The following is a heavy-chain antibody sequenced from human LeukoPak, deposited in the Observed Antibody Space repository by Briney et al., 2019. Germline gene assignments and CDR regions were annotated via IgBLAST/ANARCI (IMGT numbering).Heavy chain of an antibody. CDR2: IYTSGST. J-gene: IGHJ4*02. D-gene: IGHD2-8*02. CDR3: ARESPFCTGGPNCYRRFDS. V-gene: IGHV4-61*02. CDR1: GGSISSGSYY. Sequence: SETLSLTCTVSGGSISSGSYYWSWIRQPAGKGLEWIGRIYTSGSTNYNPSLKSRVTISVDTSKNQFSLRLNSVTAADTAVYYCARESPFCTGGPNCYRRFDSWGQGTLVTVSS.